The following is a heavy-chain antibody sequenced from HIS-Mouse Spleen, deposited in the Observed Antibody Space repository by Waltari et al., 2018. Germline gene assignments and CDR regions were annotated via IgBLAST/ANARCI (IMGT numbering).Heavy chain of an antibody. CDR2: IAYEGSNK. V-gene: IGHV3-30-3*01. CDR1: GFTFSSYA. J-gene: IGHJ4*02. D-gene: IGHD6-19*01. CDR3: ARDHSGWYFDY. Sequence: QVQLVESGGGVVQPGRSLRLTCAASGFTFSSYAMHWVRQAPGKGVEWVAFIAYEGSNKYYADSVKGRFTIARDNSKNTLYLQMNSLRAEDTAVYYCARDHSGWYFDYWGQGTLVTVSS.